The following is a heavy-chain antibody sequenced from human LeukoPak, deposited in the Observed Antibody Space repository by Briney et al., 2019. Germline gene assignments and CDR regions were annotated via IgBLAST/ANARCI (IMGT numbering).Heavy chain of an antibody. Sequence: GGSLRLSCAASGFTFSSYSMNWVRQAPGKGLEWVSSISSSSSYIYYADSVKGRFTISRDNSKNTLYLQMNSLRAEDTAVYYCAKAPIIVVVPAASFDYWGQGTLVTVSS. CDR1: GFTFSSYS. CDR3: AKAPIIVVVPAASFDY. V-gene: IGHV3-21*03. D-gene: IGHD2-2*01. J-gene: IGHJ4*02. CDR2: ISSSSSYI.